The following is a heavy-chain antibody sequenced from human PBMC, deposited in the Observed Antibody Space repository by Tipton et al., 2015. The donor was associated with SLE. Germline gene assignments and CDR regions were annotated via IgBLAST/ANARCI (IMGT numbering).Heavy chain of an antibody. V-gene: IGHV4-59*01. CDR2: IYHSGTT. D-gene: IGHD6-13*01. CDR1: GGSISSYY. J-gene: IGHJ6*03. CDR3: TRGSSSQAGYYYYMDV. Sequence: TLSLTCTASGGSISSYYWSWIRQPPGKGLEWIGYIYHSGTTKYNPSLKSRVTISIDKSKNQFSLKLNSVTAADTAIYYCTRGSSSQAGYYYYMDVWGKGTTVTVSS.